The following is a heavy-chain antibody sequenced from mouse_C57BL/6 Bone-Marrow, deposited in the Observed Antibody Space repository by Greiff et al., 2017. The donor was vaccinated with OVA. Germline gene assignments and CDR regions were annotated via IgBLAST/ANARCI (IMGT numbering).Heavy chain of an antibody. CDR2: ISSGGSYT. CDR3: ARDFYGSSYWYFDV. V-gene: IGHV5-6*01. J-gene: IGHJ1*03. Sequence: VQLQQSGGDLVKPGGSLKLSCAASGFTFSSYGMSWVRQTPDKRLEWVATISSGGSYTYYPDSVKGRFTISRDNAKNTLYLQMSSLKSEDTAMYYCARDFYGSSYWYFDVWGTGTTVTVSS. CDR1: GFTFSSYG. D-gene: IGHD1-1*01.